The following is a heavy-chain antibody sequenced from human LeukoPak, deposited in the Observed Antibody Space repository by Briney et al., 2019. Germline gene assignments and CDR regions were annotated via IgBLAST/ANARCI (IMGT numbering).Heavy chain of an antibody. D-gene: IGHD2/OR15-2a*01. Sequence: ASETLSLTCTVSGGSISSYYWSWIRQPPGKGLEWIAYISDIGSINYNPSLKSRVTILLDTSENQFSLKLSSVTAADTAVYYCAGHHPRNTVDFWGQGTLVTVSS. CDR3: AGHHPRNTVDF. V-gene: IGHV4-59*08. CDR2: ISDIGSI. J-gene: IGHJ4*02. CDR1: GGSISSYY.